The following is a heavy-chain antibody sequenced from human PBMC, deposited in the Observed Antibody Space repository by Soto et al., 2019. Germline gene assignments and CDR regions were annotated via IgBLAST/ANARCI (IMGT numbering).Heavy chain of an antibody. CDR1: GFSVSGNY. V-gene: IGHV3-53*01. CDR2: IHYTGDT. Sequence: GGSLRLSCAASGFSVSGNYMSWVRQAPGKGPEWISTIHYTGDTSYADSVKGRFSISRDKYKNTVYLQMNSLRAEDTAVYFCAGSTNYYLYYFDYWGQGTLVTVSS. J-gene: IGHJ4*02. D-gene: IGHD3-16*01. CDR3: AGSTNYYLYYFDY.